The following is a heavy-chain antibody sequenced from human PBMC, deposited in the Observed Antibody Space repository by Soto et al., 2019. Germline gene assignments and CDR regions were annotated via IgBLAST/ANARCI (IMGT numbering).Heavy chain of an antibody. D-gene: IGHD1-26*01. CDR2: INIDGTTT. J-gene: IGHJ5*02. CDR1: GFASSTKW. V-gene: IGHV3-74*01. CDR3: ASIPYSDTDPCP. Sequence: EVQLVESGGGLVQPGGSLRLSCAASGFASSTKWMHWVRQGPGKGLVWVSRINIDGTTTNYADSVKGRFTISRDNAKNMLYLQMDSLRAEDTAVYYCASIPYSDTDPCPWGQGTLVTVSS.